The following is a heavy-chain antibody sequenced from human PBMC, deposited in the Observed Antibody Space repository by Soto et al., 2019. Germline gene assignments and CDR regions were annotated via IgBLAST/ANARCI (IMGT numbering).Heavy chain of an antibody. CDR3: ARSGVTGIVIPSHWFDP. D-gene: IGHD2-21*02. CDR1: GDSIGGVGY. Sequence: FSLACTVSGDSIGGVGYCSWIRQFPGRGLEWIGCISSSGSTYYNPALNNRISLSLDTSQNQFSLKLLSVTAADTAIYYCARSGVTGIVIPSHWFDPWGQGTLVTSPQ. V-gene: IGHV4-31*03. CDR2: ISSSGST. J-gene: IGHJ5*02.